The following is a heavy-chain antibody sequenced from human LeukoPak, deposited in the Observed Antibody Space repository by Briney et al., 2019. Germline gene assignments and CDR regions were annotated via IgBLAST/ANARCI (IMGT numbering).Heavy chain of an antibody. Sequence: GSSVKVSCKASGGTFSSYAISWVRQAPGQGLEWMGRIIPILGIANYAQKFQGRATITADKSTSTAYMELSSLRSEDTAVYYCARESPPGDHGDYGAFDIWGQGTMVTVSS. CDR2: IIPILGIA. CDR1: GGTFSSYA. CDR3: ARESPPGDHGDYGAFDI. V-gene: IGHV1-69*04. J-gene: IGHJ3*02. D-gene: IGHD4-17*01.